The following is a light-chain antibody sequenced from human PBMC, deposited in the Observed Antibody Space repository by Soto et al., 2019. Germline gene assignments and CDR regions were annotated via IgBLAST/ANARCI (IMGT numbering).Light chain of an antibody. CDR2: DVS. J-gene: IGLJ2*01. CDR3: SSYTASTTLV. CDR1: SNDVGGYNF. Sequence: QPVLTQPASVSGSPGQSVTISCSGTSNDVGGYNFVSWYQQHPGKAPKLMIYDVSNRPSGVSNRFSGSKSGNMASLTISGLQAEDEADYYCSSYTASTTLVFGGGTKLTVL. V-gene: IGLV2-14*03.